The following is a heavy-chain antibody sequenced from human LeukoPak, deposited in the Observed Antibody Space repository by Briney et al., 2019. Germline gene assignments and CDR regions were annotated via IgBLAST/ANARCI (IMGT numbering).Heavy chain of an antibody. CDR1: GFTFISYT. CDR3: ARERYFDH. V-gene: IGHV3-48*01. CDR2: ISPSSSTI. Sequence: GGSLRLSCAASGFTFISYTMSWVRQAPGKGLEWVSCISPSSSTIYYDDSVKGRFTISRDNAKNSLYLQMNSLRAEDTAVYYCARERYFDHWGQGTLVTVSS. J-gene: IGHJ4*02. D-gene: IGHD3-9*01.